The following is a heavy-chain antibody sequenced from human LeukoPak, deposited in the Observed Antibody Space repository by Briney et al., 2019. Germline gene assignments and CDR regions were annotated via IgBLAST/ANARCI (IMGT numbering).Heavy chain of an antibody. J-gene: IGHJ6*02. CDR2: ISSSGSTI. V-gene: IGHV3-11*01. CDR3: AREEDTAMVQQLTGVLDYYYGMDV. D-gene: IGHD5-18*01. CDR1: GFTFSDYH. Sequence: TGGSLRLSCAASGFTFSDYHMSWIRQAPGKGLEWVSYISSSGSTIYYADSVKGRFTISRDNAKNSLYLQMNSLRAEDTAVYYCAREEDTAMVQQLTGVLDYYYGMDVWGQGTTVTVSS.